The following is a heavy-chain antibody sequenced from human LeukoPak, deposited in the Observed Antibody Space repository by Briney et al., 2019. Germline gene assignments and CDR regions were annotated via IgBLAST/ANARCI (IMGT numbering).Heavy chain of an antibody. J-gene: IGHJ4*02. V-gene: IGHV3-23*01. CDR2: ISGSGGST. CDR3: AQKGGYSYGGNFDY. CDR1: GFTFSSYA. D-gene: IGHD5-18*01. Sequence: GGSLRLSCAASGFTFSSYAMSWVRQAPGKGLEWGSAISGSGGSTYYADSVKGRFTISRDNSKNTLYLQMNSLRAEDTAVYYCAQKGGYSYGGNFDYWGQGTLVTVSS.